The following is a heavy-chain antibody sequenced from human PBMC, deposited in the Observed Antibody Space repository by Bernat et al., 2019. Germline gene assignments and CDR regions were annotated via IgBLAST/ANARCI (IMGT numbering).Heavy chain of an antibody. CDR3: IRENDAFDI. CDR2: ITYDGSNK. J-gene: IGHJ3*02. V-gene: IGHV3-30-3*01. CDR1: GLSFRTCA. Sequence: QVQVVESGGGVVQPGRSLRLSCAASGLSFRTCAMHWVRQAPGKGLGWVALITYDGSNKYYADSVKGRFTISRDNSKNTLYLQLNSLRAEDTAVYYCIRENDAFDIWGQGTMVTVSS.